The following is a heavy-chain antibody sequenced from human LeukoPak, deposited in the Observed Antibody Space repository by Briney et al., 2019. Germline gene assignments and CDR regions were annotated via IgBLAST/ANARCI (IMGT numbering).Heavy chain of an antibody. Sequence: GGSLRLSCAASGFTFDDYAMHWVRQAPGKGLEWVSLISWDGGSTYYADSVKGRFTISRDNSKNSLYLQMNSLRAEDTALYYCAKDRRGYSGYDWSGDFQHWGQGTLVTVSS. V-gene: IGHV3-43D*04. D-gene: IGHD5-12*01. CDR1: GFTFDDYA. J-gene: IGHJ1*01. CDR2: ISWDGGST. CDR3: AKDRRGYSGYDWSGDFQH.